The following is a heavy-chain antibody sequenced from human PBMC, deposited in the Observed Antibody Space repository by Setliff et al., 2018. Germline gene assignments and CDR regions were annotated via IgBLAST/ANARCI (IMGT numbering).Heavy chain of an antibody. CDR1: GYSISSGHY. CDR2: ISHSGST. D-gene: IGHD4-17*01. V-gene: IGHV4-38-2*02. CDR3: AGGRRYDYGWDFDY. Sequence: PSETLSLTCTVSGYSISSGHYWGWIRQPPGKGLEWIGSISHSGSTYYNPSLRXXXXISXXXXXXXXXXXXXXXXXXXXXVXYCAGGRRYDYGWDFDYWGQGTLVTVSS. J-gene: IGHJ4*02.